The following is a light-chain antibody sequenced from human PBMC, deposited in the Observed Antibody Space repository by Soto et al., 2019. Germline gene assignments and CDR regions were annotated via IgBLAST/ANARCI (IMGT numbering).Light chain of an antibody. J-gene: IGLJ2*01. CDR3: SSYTSGSTLV. CDR2: EVS. CDR1: ISDVGGYNY. V-gene: IGLV2-14*01. Sequence: QSALTQPASVSGSPGQSITISCTGTISDVGGYNYVSWYQQHPDKAPKLMIYEVSNRPSGISNLFSGSKSGNTASLSISGLQAEDEADYFCSSYTSGSTLVFGGGTKLTVL.